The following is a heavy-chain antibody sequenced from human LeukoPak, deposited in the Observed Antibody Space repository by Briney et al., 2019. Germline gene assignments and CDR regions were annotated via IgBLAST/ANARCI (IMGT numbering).Heavy chain of an antibody. D-gene: IGHD1-26*01. Sequence: GSLRLSCAASTFIFSNYAMHWVRQAPGKGLEWVAIIWYDGSNKYYADSVQGRFTISRDNSKNTLYLQVNSLRAEDTAVYYCAKGGKWDVTPFDYWGQGTLVTVSS. CDR3: AKGGKWDVTPFDY. CDR2: IWYDGSNK. V-gene: IGHV3-33*06. J-gene: IGHJ4*02. CDR1: TFIFSNYA.